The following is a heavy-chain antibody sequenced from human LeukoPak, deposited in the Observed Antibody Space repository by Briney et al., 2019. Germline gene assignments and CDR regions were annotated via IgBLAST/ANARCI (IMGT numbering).Heavy chain of an antibody. CDR2: IYTSGST. Sequence: PSETLSLTCTGSGGSISSYYWSWIRQPAGKGLEWIGRIYTSGSTNYNPSLKSRVMMSVDTSKNQFCLELRSVTAPDTAVYYGARDLSPGAGSYYNLDAFDIWGQGTMVTVSS. J-gene: IGHJ3*02. CDR3: ARDLSPGAGSYYNLDAFDI. V-gene: IGHV4-4*07. CDR1: GGSISSYY. D-gene: IGHD3-10*01.